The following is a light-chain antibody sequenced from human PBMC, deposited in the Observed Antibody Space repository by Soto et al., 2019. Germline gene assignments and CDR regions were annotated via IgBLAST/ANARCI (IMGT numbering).Light chain of an antibody. CDR2: DAF. CDR3: QHRFSRPPA. CDR1: QSVTTY. Sequence: ETLLTQSPATLSLSPGERAILSCRASQSVTTYLAWYQQKPGQAPRLIINDAFNRSTGIPARFSGSGSGTDFTLTISRLEAEDFAVYCCQHRFSRPPAFGQGTKV. V-gene: IGKV3-11*01. J-gene: IGKJ1*01.